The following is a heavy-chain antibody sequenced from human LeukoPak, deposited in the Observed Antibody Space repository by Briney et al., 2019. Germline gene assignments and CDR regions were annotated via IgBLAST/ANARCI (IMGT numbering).Heavy chain of an antibody. Sequence: GGSLRLSCAAHGITFRNYGMHWVRQAPGKGLEWVAVIWYDGSNKDYADSVKGRFTVSRDNSRNTLFLQMNSLRVEDTAVYYCATDRATQYFDYWGQGTLASVPS. CDR1: GITFRNYG. CDR3: ATDRATQYFDY. J-gene: IGHJ4*02. CDR2: IWYDGSNK. D-gene: IGHD2-15*01. V-gene: IGHV3-33*01.